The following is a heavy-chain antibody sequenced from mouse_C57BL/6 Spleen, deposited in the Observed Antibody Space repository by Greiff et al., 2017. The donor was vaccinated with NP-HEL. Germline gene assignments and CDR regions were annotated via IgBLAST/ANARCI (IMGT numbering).Heavy chain of an antibody. J-gene: IGHJ4*01. V-gene: IGHV1-82*01. Sequence: VKLQESGPELVKPGASVKISCKASGYAFSSSWMNWVKQRPGKGLEWIGRIYPGDGDTNYNGKFKGKATLTADKSSSTAYMQLSSLTSEDSAVYVCARESYGRAEYYAMDYWGQGTSVTVSS. CDR3: ARESYGRAEYYAMDY. CDR2: IYPGDGDT. CDR1: GYAFSSSW. D-gene: IGHD1-1*01.